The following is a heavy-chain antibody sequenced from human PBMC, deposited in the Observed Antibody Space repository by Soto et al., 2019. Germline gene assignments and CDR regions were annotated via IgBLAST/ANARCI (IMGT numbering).Heavy chain of an antibody. V-gene: IGHV4-4*07. J-gene: IGHJ5*02. Sequence: ETLSLTCSVSGGSMSKFYWSWIRKTAGKGLEWMGRVYATGTSDYNPSLRSRIAMSVDISKKTFSLRLRSVTAADTGVYYCVRDGSKTLRDCFDPWGQGILVTVS. CDR3: VRDGSKTLRDCFDP. D-gene: IGHD4-17*01. CDR2: VYATGTS. CDR1: GGSMSKFY.